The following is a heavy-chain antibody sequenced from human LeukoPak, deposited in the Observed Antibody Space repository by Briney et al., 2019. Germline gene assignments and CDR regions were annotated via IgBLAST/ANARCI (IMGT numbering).Heavy chain of an antibody. CDR1: GFTFSDYA. J-gene: IGHJ3*02. CDR3: AKCESNYGNDALDI. CDR2: IRGGGAVT. Sequence: GGSLRLSCAASGFTFSDYAMNWVRQAPGKGPEWVSYIRGGGAVTHYAESVKGRFTISRDNFNNILYLQMSSLRAEDTAVYYCAKCESNYGNDALDIWGQGTMVTVSS. V-gene: IGHV3-23*01. D-gene: IGHD5-18*01.